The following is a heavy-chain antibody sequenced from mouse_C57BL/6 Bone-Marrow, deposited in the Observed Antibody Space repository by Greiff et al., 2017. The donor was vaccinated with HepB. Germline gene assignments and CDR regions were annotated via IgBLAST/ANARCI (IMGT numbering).Heavy chain of an antibody. CDR1: GYAFTNYL. CDR2: INPGSGGT. CDR3: ARSDDFYDGYGDYFDY. Sequence: VQLVESGAELVRPGTSVKVSCKASGYAFTNYLIEWVKQRPGQGLEWIGVINPGSGGTNYNEKFKGKATLTADKSSSTAYMQLSSLTSEDSAVYFCARSDDFYDGYGDYFDYWGQGTTLTVSS. V-gene: IGHV1-54*01. D-gene: IGHD2-3*01. J-gene: IGHJ2*01.